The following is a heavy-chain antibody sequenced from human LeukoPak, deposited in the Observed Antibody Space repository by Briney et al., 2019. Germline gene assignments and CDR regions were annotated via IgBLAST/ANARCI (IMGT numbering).Heavy chain of an antibody. CDR1: GYTFTGYY. J-gene: IGHJ5*02. D-gene: IGHD3-9*01. Sequence: ASVKVSCKASGYTFTGYYMHWVRQAPGQGLEWMGWINPNSGGTNYAQKFQGRVTMTRDTSISTASLELRSLTSDDTAVYYCARLEGTGYRGGWFDPWGQGSLVTVSS. CDR2: INPNSGGT. V-gene: IGHV1-2*02. CDR3: ARLEGTGYRGGWFDP.